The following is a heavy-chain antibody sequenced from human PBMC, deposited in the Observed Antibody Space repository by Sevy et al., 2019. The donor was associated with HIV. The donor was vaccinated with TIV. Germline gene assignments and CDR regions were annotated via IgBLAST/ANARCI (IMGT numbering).Heavy chain of an antibody. J-gene: IGHJ6*02. CDR1: GFTFSSYN. CDR3: ASDGGYSDYGMDL. CDR2: INSGSTII. V-gene: IGHV3-48*01. D-gene: IGHD2-15*01. Sequence: GGSLRLSCVASGFTFSSYNFNWVRQAPGKGLELISFINSGSTIISHADSVKGRFTISRDSAKKSVYLQRTSLGVEDTAVYYCASDGGYSDYGMDLWGQGTTVTVSS.